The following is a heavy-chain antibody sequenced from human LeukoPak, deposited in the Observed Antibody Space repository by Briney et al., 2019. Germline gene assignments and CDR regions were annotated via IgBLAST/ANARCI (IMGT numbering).Heavy chain of an antibody. Sequence: SQTLSLTCTVSGGSISSGSYHWSWIRQPAGKGLEWIGRIYTSGSTNYNPSLKSRVTISVDTSKNQFSLKLSSVTAADTAVYYCARDTPSGYYYYYMDVWGKGTTVTVSS. CDR1: GGSISSGSYH. CDR2: IYTSGST. V-gene: IGHV4-61*02. CDR3: ARDTPSGYYYYYMDV. J-gene: IGHJ6*03. D-gene: IGHD6-25*01.